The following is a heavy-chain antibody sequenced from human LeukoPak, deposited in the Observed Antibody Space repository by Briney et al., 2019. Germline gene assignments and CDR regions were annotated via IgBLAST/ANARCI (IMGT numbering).Heavy chain of an antibody. CDR1: GGSISSSNW. V-gene: IGHV4-4*02. D-gene: IGHD1-26*01. CDR3: ARGSFRGSYYYYMDV. CDR2: IYHSGST. Sequence: PSETLSLTCAVSGGSISSSNWWSWVRQPPGKGLEWIGEIYHSGSTNYNPSLKSRVTISVDKSKNQFSLKLSSVTAADTAVYYCARGSFRGSYYYYMDVWGKGTTVTVSS. J-gene: IGHJ6*03.